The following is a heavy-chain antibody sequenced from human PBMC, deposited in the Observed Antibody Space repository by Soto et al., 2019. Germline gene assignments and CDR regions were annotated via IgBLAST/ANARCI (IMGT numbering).Heavy chain of an antibody. D-gene: IGHD3-3*01. J-gene: IGHJ6*02. CDR1: GCTRSRYA. CDR3: ANIGAVILRFLEWLSSNGMDV. CDR2: IWYDGSNT. V-gene: IGHV3-30*02. Sequence: GASLRHSCAAAGCTRSRYAIHWVRQAPRKGLEWVGFIWYDGSNTFYAESVKGRFTISRDNSKNTLYLQMNSLRAEDTAVYYCANIGAVILRFLEWLSSNGMDVWGQGT.